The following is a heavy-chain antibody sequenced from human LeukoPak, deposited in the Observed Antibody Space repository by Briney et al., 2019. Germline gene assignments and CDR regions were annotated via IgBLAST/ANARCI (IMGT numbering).Heavy chain of an antibody. J-gene: IGHJ5*02. Sequence: ASVNVSCKASGYTFNSYGISWVRQAPGQGLEWMGWISAYNGNTNYAQKLQGRVTMTTDTSTSTAYMELRSLRSDDTAVYYCARVVGSGSHNWFDPWGQGTLVTVSS. CDR2: ISAYNGNT. V-gene: IGHV1-18*01. D-gene: IGHD3-10*01. CDR3: ARVVGSGSHNWFDP. CDR1: GYTFNSYG.